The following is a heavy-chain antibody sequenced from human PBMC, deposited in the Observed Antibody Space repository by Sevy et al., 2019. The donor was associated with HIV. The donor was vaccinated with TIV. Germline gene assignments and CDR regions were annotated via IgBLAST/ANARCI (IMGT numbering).Heavy chain of an antibody. D-gene: IGHD3-10*01. V-gene: IGHV3-33*01. CDR2: IGYDGSSK. J-gene: IGHJ4*02. Sequence: GGSLRLSCAASGFTFSSYGMHWVRQAPGKGLEWVALIGYDGSSKYYADSVKGGFTISRDNSKNTLYLQMNSLRAEDTAVYYCASGAYYYASRTENFDYWGQGTLVTVSS. CDR3: ASGAYYYASRTENFDY. CDR1: GFTFSSYG.